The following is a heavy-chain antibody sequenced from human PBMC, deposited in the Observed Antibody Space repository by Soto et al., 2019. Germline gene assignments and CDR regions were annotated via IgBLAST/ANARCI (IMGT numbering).Heavy chain of an antibody. CDR3: ARVNSPYGMDV. V-gene: IGHV4-59*01. J-gene: IGHJ6*02. D-gene: IGHD1-26*01. Sequence: QVQLQESGPGLVKPSETLSLTCTVSGGSISSYYWSWIRQPPGKGLEWIGYIYYSGSTNYNPSLKSRVTISVDTSKNQFSLKLSSVTAADTAVYYCARVNSPYGMDVWGQGTTVTVSS. CDR2: IYYSGST. CDR1: GGSISSYY.